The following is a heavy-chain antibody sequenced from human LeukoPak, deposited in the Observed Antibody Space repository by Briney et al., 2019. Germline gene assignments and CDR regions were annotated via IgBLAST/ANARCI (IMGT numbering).Heavy chain of an antibody. D-gene: IGHD5-24*01. J-gene: IGHJ4*02. V-gene: IGHV3-23*01. CDR1: GFPFVSYA. Sequence: GGSLRLSCATSGFPFVSYAMTWLRQAPGKGLEWVSAINGGGDTTYYADSVKGRFTVSRDRSTNTLFLQMSSLRAEDSGMYYCAKALDTYGYMRFDYWGQGTLVTVSS. CDR3: AKALDTYGYMRFDY. CDR2: INGGGDTT.